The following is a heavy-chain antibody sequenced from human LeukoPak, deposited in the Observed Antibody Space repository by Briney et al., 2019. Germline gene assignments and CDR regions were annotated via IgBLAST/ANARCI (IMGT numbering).Heavy chain of an antibody. CDR1: GFTFDDYA. CDR2: ISWNSGSI. J-gene: IGHJ4*02. CDR3: AKDTDGAAAGTTWGH. V-gene: IGHV3-9*01. D-gene: IGHD6-13*01. Sequence: RTGGSLRLSCAASGFTFDDYAMHWVRHAPGKGLEWVSGISWNSGSIGYADSVKGRFTISRDNAKNSLYLQMNSLRAEDTALYYCAKDTDGAAAGTTWGHWGQGTLVTVSS.